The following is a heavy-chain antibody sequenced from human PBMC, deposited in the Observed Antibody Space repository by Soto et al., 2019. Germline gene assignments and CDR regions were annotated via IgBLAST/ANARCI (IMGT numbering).Heavy chain of an antibody. CDR2: ISYDGSNK. CDR1: GFTFSSYA. D-gene: IGHD6-6*01. CDR3: AREEYSSSSGYYYYGMDV. Sequence: GGSLRLSCAASGFTFSSYAMHWVRQAPGKGLEWVAVISYDGSNKYYADSVKGRFTISRDNSKNTRYLQMNSLRAEDTAVYYCAREEYSSSSGYYYYGMDVWGQGTTVTVSS. V-gene: IGHV3-30-3*01. J-gene: IGHJ6*02.